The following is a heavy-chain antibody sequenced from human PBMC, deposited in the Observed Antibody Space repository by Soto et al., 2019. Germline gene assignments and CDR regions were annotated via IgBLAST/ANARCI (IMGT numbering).Heavy chain of an antibody. Sequence: HPGGSLRLSCAASGFTFSSYGMHWVRQAPGKGLEWVAVIWYDGSNKYYADSVKGRFTISRDNSKNTLYLQMNSLRAEDTAVYYCARDSDILTGYIPDELDYWGQGTLVTVSS. V-gene: IGHV3-33*01. J-gene: IGHJ4*02. CDR3: ARDSDILTGYIPDELDY. CDR1: GFTFSSYG. D-gene: IGHD3-9*01. CDR2: IWYDGSNK.